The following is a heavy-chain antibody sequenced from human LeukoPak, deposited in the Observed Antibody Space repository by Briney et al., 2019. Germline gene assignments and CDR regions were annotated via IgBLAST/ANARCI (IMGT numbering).Heavy chain of an antibody. CDR2: ISYDGSNK. V-gene: IGHV3-30*01. J-gene: IGHJ3*02. CDR1: GFTFSSYA. D-gene: IGHD2-15*01. CDR3: ARSSRSARDAFDI. Sequence: GGSLRLSCAASGFTFSSYAMHWVRQAPGKGLEWVAVISYDGSNKYYADSVKGRFTISRDNSKNTLYLRMNSLRAEDTAVYYCARSSRSARDAFDIWGQGTMVTVSS.